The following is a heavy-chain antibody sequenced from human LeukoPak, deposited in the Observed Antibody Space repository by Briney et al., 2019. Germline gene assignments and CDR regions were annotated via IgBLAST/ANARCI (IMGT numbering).Heavy chain of an antibody. CDR1: GGSISSTSYY. CDR3: ARYREQQSARQRDEYYFDY. J-gene: IGHJ4*02. Sequence: SSETLSLTCSVSGGSISSTSYYWAWIRQFPGKGLEWIGTIYYSGSTYYNPSLKSRLTISVDTSKNHFSLKLSSVTAADTAVYYCARYREQQSARQRDEYYFDYWGQGTLVTVSS. D-gene: IGHD6-13*01. V-gene: IGHV4-39*02. CDR2: IYYSGST.